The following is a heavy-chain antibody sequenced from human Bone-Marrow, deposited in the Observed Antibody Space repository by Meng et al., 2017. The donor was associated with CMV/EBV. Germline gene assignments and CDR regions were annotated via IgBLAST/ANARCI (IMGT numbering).Heavy chain of an antibody. V-gene: IGHV3-23*01. CDR2: IRGSGDST. CDR3: AKEREWEGYCRNGVCWSEYSSGWYDS. D-gene: IGHD2-8*01. Sequence: GESLKISCAASGFTFNSYAMTWVRQGPGKGLEWVSVIRGSGDSTYYADSVKGRFTISRDNSKNTVYLQMNSLRAEDTAVYYCAKEREWEGYCRNGVCWSEYSSGWYDSWGQGTRVTVSS. J-gene: IGHJ5*02. CDR1: GFTFNSYA.